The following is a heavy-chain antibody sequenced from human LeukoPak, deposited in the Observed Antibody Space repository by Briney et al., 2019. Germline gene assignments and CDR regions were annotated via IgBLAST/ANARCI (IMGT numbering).Heavy chain of an antibody. CDR2: ISGDGGST. CDR1: GFAFDDYA. D-gene: IGHD5-24*01. V-gene: IGHV3-43*02. Sequence: GGSLRLSCAASGFAFDDYAMHWVRQAPGTGLEWVCLISGDGGSTYYADSVKGRFTISSDNSKNSLYLQMNILRTEDTALYYCAKDMRRDGYNSRFDYWGQGTLVTVSP. CDR3: AKDMRRDGYNSRFDY. J-gene: IGHJ4*02.